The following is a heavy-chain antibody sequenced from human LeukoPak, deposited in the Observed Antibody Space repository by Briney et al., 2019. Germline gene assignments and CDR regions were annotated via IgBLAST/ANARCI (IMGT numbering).Heavy chain of an antibody. CDR1: GFTFDDYA. V-gene: IGHV3-9*01. CDR2: ISWNSGSI. D-gene: IGHD1-26*01. J-gene: IGHJ6*03. Sequence: GGSLRLSCAASGFTFDDYAMHWVRHAPGKGLEWVSGISWNSGSIGYADSVKGRFTISRDNAKNSLYLQMNSLRAEDTALYYCAKGWELQYYYYMDVWGKGTTVTVSS. CDR3: AKGWELQYYYYMDV.